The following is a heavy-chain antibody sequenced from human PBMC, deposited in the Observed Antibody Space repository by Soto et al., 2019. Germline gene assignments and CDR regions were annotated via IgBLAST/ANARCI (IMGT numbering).Heavy chain of an antibody. J-gene: IGHJ4*02. D-gene: IGHD6-13*01. Sequence: GGSLRLSCAASGFTFSSYWMRWVRQAPGKGLVWVSRINSDGSSTSYADSVKGRFTISRDNAKNTLYLQMNSLRAEDTAVYYCARSPVTGYSSSWYPYWGQGTLVTVSS. CDR2: INSDGSST. V-gene: IGHV3-74*01. CDR3: ARSPVTGYSSSWYPY. CDR1: GFTFSSYW.